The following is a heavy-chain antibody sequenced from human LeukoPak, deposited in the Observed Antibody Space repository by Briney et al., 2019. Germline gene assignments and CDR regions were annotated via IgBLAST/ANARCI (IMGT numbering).Heavy chain of an antibody. D-gene: IGHD3-22*01. V-gene: IGHV1-46*01. J-gene: IGHJ6*02. Sequence: ASVKVSCKASGYTFTSYYMHWVRQAPGQGLEWMGIINPSGGSTSYAQKFQGRVTMTRDTSTSTAYMELSSLRSEDTAVYYCARESDSSGYYPTTLYYYGMDVWGQGTTVTVSS. CDR1: GYTFTSYY. CDR3: ARESDSSGYYPTTLYYYGMDV. CDR2: INPSGGST.